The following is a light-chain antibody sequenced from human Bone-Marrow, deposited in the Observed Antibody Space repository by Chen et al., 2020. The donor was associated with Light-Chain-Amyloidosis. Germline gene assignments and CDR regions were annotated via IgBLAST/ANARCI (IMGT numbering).Light chain of an antibody. CDR1: QSLLYSNGDNY. V-gene: IGKV2-28*01. CDR2: LGS. J-gene: IGKJ2*03. CDR3: MQALQTPRS. Sequence: DIVMTQSPLSLPVTPGDPASISCRSSQSLLYSNGDNYLDWYLQKPGQSPQLLIYLGSNRASGVPDRFSGSGSGTDFTLKISRVEAEDVGVYYCMQALQTPRSFGQGTRLEIK.